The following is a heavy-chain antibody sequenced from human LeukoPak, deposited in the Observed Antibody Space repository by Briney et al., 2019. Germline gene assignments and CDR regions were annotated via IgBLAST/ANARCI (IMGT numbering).Heavy chain of an antibody. CDR1: GFTFSSYS. CDR2: ISSSSSYI. D-gene: IGHD2-15*01. J-gene: IGHJ5*02. Sequence: GGSLRLSCAASGFTFSSYSMNWVRQAPGKGLEWVSSISSSSSYIYYADSVKGRSTISRDNAKNSLYLQMNSLRAEDTAVYYCARDHSGGSRGWFDPWGQGTLVTVSS. CDR3: ARDHSGGSRGWFDP. V-gene: IGHV3-21*01.